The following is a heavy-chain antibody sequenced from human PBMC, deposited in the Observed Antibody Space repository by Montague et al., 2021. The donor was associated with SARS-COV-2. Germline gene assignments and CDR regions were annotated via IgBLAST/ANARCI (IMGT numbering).Heavy chain of an antibody. J-gene: IGHJ4*02. CDR3: TRDQFFQQHLQ. CDR2: LYADGST. CDR1: GFTLSNNY. D-gene: IGHD3-3*01. V-gene: IGHV3-66*02. Sequence: SRSLSLSGPGFTLSNNYMSWVRQAPGKGLEWVSILYADGSTKNADSVRGRFTISRDNSRNTLYLQMNSLRTEDTATYYCTRDQFFQQHLQWGQGILVVVSS.